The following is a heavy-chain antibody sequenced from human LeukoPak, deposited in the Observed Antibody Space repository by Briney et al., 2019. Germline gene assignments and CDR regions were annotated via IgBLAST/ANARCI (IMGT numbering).Heavy chain of an antibody. CDR3: AGYYDSSGYSDIEYFQH. CDR1: GGSISSYY. CDR2: IYYSWST. V-gene: IGHV4-59*01. Sequence: PETLSLTCTVSGGSISSYYWSWIRQPPGKGLEWIVYIYYSWSTNYNPSLKSRVTISVDTSKNQFSLKLSSVTAADTAVYYCAGYYDSSGYSDIEYFQHWGQGTLVTVSS. J-gene: IGHJ1*01. D-gene: IGHD3-22*01.